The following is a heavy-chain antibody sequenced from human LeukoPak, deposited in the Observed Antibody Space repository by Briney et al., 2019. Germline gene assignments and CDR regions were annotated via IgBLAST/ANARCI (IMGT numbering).Heavy chain of an antibody. CDR2: IYYSGST. V-gene: IGHV4-59*01. CDR1: GGSISSYY. D-gene: IGHD5-12*01. CDR3: ASSGGGYSGYDPYYYYGMDV. J-gene: IGHJ6*02. Sequence: KPSETLSLTCTVSGGSISSYYWSWIRQPPGKGLEWIGYIYYSGSTNYNPSLKSRVTISVDTSKNQFSLKLSSVTAADTAVYYCASSGGGYSGYDPYYYYGMDVWGQGTTVTVSS.